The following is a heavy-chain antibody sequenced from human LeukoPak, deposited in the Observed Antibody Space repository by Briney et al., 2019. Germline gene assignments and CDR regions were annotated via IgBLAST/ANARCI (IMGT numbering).Heavy chain of an antibody. V-gene: IGHV3-23*01. CDR3: AKRDSSGHYFDY. CDR1: GFTFSNSA. D-gene: IGHD3-22*01. J-gene: IGHJ4*02. Sequence: GGSLRLSCTASGFTFSNSAMNWVRQAPGKGLEGVSTIAGGTYYADSVKGRFTIYRDNSKNTLYLQMNSLRAEDTAVYFCAKRDSSGHYFDYWGQGTLVTVSS. CDR2: IAGGT.